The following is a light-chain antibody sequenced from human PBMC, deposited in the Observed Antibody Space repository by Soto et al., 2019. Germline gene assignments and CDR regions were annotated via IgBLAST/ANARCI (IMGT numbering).Light chain of an antibody. Sequence: QSVLTQPASVSGSPGQSITISCTGTSSDVGGYNYVSWYQQHPGKVPKLIIYDVSDRPSGVSNRFSASKSGNTASLTISGLQAADEADYYCSSYTSSSTLNVFGSGTKLTVL. CDR3: SSYTSSSTLNV. CDR2: DVS. V-gene: IGLV2-14*01. J-gene: IGLJ1*01. CDR1: SSDVGGYNY.